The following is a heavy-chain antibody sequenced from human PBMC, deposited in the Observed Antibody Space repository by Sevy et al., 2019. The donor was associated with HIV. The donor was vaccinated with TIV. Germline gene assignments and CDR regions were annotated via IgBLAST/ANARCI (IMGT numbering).Heavy chain of an antibody. Sequence: GGSLRLSCSASGFTVSINYMTWVRQAPGKGLEWVSVIYSYGTTHNGDSVKGRFTISRDNSENTLYLQMNSLRVEDTAVYYCARGKGGYGYGLNYWGQGTLVTVSS. D-gene: IGHD5-18*01. CDR1: GFTVSINY. CDR2: IYSYGTT. CDR3: ARGKGGYGYGLNY. J-gene: IGHJ4*02. V-gene: IGHV3-66*01.